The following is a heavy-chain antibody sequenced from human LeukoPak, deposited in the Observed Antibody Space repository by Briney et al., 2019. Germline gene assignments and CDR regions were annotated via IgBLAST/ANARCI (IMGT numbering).Heavy chain of an antibody. D-gene: IGHD3-3*01. V-gene: IGHV4-39*07. CDR2: IYYSGST. CDR1: GGSISSSSYY. Sequence: SETLSLTCTVSGGSISSSSYYWGWIRQPPGKGLEWIGSIYYSGSTYYNPSLKSRVTISVDTSKNQFSLKLSSVTAADTAVYYCARGNYDFWSGYYGIDYYYFYYMDVWGKGTTVTVSS. J-gene: IGHJ6*03. CDR3: ARGNYDFWSGYYGIDYYYFYYMDV.